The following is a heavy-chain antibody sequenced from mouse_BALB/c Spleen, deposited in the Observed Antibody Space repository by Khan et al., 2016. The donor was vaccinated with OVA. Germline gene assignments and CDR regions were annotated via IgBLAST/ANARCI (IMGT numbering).Heavy chain of an antibody. CDR3: ERWQLSGYRLVC. Sequence: VQLQQPGPELVKPGASVKMSCKAPGYTYTSYVMHWVKQKPGQGLEWIGYFNPNNDVSKYNEKFKGKATLTSDKSSTIAYMQLSSLTSADSAVYCCERWQLSGYRLVCWDQETLVSVSA. J-gene: IGHJ3*01. CDR1: GYTYTSYV. D-gene: IGHD3-1*01. CDR2: FNPNNDVS. V-gene: IGHV1S136*01.